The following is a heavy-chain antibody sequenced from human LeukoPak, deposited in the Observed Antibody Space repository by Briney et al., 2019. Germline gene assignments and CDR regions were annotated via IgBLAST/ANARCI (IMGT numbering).Heavy chain of an antibody. V-gene: IGHV3-49*03. CDR2: IRSKAYGGTQ. CDR3: TRVRGYYVSSGQPYCMDV. Sequence: SLSLSCPAYAFTFGDYAMRCYRPAPGQGRVWVGFIRSKAYGGTQKYAASVTRRFTTTRSAPNSMAYIQMNSLKTEYTAAYYCTRVRGYYVSSGQPYCMDVWGKATTVTVPS. D-gene: IGHD3-22*01. J-gene: IGHJ6*03. CDR1: AFTFGDYA.